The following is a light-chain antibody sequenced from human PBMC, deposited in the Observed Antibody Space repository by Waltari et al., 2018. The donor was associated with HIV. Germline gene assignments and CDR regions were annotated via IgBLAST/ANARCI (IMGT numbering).Light chain of an antibody. Sequence: QSPLTQPASVSGSPGQSITISCTGTSSDIGPYNYFSCYKHHPGKVPKLLIYEVTNRPSGVSHRFSGSKSGNTASLTISGLQAEDEADFYCTSYTSISTLVFGTGTKVTVL. CDR2: EVT. V-gene: IGLV2-14*01. J-gene: IGLJ1*01. CDR1: SSDIGPYNY. CDR3: TSYTSISTLV.